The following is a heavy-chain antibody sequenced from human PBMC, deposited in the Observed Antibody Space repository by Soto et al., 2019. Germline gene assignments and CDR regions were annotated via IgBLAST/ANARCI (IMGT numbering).Heavy chain of an antibody. V-gene: IGHV3-30*18. J-gene: IGHJ6*02. Sequence: QVQMVESGGGVVQPGRSLRLSCAASGFTFSSYGMHWVRQAPGKGLEWVAIISYDGSEKYYADSVKGRSTISRDNSKNTVYLQMNSVSGEDTAVYYCAKGFFVSGWDVMDVWGQGTTVTVSS. CDR3: AKGFFVSGWDVMDV. D-gene: IGHD6-19*01. CDR2: ISYDGSEK. CDR1: GFTFSSYG.